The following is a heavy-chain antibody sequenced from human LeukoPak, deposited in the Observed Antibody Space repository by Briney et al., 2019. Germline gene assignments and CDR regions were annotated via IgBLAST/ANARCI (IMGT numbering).Heavy chain of an antibody. V-gene: IGHV1-46*01. CDR3: ARVDFSSHGLYYFDY. J-gene: IGHJ4*02. CDR2: INPSGGST. CDR1: GYTFTSYY. Sequence: GASVKVSCKASGYTFTSYYMHWVRQAPGQGLEWMGVINPSGGSTSYAQKFQGRVTMTRDMSTSTVYMELSSLRSEDTAVYYCARVDFSSHGLYYFDYWGQGTLVTVSS. D-gene: IGHD6-6*01.